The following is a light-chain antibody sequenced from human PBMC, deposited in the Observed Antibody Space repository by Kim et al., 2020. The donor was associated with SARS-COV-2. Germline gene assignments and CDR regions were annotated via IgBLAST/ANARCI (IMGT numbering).Light chain of an antibody. J-gene: IGKJ4*01. V-gene: IGKV3-11*01. Sequence: GESPPRPRRARQSVSSPLAWYQQKPGQAPRLLIYDASNRATGIPARFSGSGSVTDFTLTISSLEPEDFAVYYCQQRSNWPPLTFGGGTKVDIK. CDR1: QSVSSP. CDR3: QQRSNWPPLT. CDR2: DAS.